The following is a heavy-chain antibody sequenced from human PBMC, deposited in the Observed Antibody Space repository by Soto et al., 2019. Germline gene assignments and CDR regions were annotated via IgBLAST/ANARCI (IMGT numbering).Heavy chain of an antibody. Sequence: QVTLKESGPVLVKPSETLTLTCSVSGFSLSDTTMGVSWIRQPPRKALEWLAHIFSSDEKPYSTSLRNRLTLSKDTSRSQVVLTMTNMDPVDTATYYCARIHSITWGSYFYGMDVWGQGTTVTVSS. CDR3: ARIHSITWGSYFYGMDV. CDR1: GFSLSDTTMG. V-gene: IGHV2-26*01. CDR2: IFSSDEK. D-gene: IGHD3-16*01. J-gene: IGHJ6*02.